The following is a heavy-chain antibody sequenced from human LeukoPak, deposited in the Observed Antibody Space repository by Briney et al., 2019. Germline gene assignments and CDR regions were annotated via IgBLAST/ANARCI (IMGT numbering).Heavy chain of an antibody. CDR3: ARDPALSGYFDY. Sequence: PGGSLRLSCAASEFTFSNYAMSRVRQAPGKGLEWVSTISSSGGSAYYADSLRGRFTISRDNSKNTLYLQMNSLRAEDSAVYYCARDPALSGYFDYWGQGTLVTVSS. CDR1: EFTFSNYA. D-gene: IGHD3-16*02. J-gene: IGHJ4*02. V-gene: IGHV3-23*01. CDR2: ISSSGGSA.